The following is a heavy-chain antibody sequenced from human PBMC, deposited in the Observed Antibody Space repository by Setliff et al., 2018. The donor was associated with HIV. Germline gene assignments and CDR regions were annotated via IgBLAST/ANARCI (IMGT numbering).Heavy chain of an antibody. CDR3: AKGRHLLYYFDY. D-gene: IGHD1-26*01. V-gene: IGHV3-23*01. CDR2: ISGSGGST. CDR1: GLTFSNYW. Sequence: GGSLRLSCAASGLTFSNYWMHWVRQAPGKGLEWVSAISGSGGSTYYADSVKGRFTISRDNSKNTLDLQMNSLRAEDTAVYYCAKGRHLLYYFDYWGQGTLVTVSS. J-gene: IGHJ4*02.